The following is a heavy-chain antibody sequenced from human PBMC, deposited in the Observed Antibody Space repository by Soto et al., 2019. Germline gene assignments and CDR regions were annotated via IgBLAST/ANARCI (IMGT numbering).Heavy chain of an antibody. V-gene: IGHV3-23*01. D-gene: IGHD2-15*01. CDR1: GFTFSSYA. Sequence: EVQLLESGGGLVQPGGSLRLSCAASGFTFSSYAMSWVRQAPGKGLEWVSAISGSGGSTYYADSVKGRFTISRDNSKNTLYLQMNSLRDEDTAVYYCAKDIVVVVAATRNNWFDPWGQGTLVTVSS. J-gene: IGHJ5*02. CDR3: AKDIVVVVAATRNNWFDP. CDR2: ISGSGGST.